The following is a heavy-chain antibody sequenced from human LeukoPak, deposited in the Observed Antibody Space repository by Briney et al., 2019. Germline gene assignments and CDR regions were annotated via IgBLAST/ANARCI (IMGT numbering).Heavy chain of an antibody. D-gene: IGHD3-10*01. J-gene: IGHJ4*02. CDR2: ISGGGSTT. V-gene: IGHV3-23*01. CDR3: ASRSGSGIYYFDY. CDR1: GFTFSSYA. Sequence: GGSLRLSCAASGFTFSSYAMSWVRRAPGKGLEWVSGISGGGSTTYYADSVKGRFIISRDKSKNTLYPQMNSLRAEDTALYYCASRSGSGIYYFDYWGQGTLVTVSS.